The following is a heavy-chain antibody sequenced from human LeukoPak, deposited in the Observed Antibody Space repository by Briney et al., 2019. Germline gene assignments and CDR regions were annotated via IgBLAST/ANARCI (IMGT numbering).Heavy chain of an antibody. CDR3: ARDCIVVVPAPMDV. J-gene: IGHJ6*03. CDR1: GFTFSSYG. CDR2: ISSSSSYI. Sequence: GGSLRLSCVASGFTFSSYGMHWVRQAPGKGLEWVSSISSSSSYIYYADSVKGRFTISRDNAKNSLYLQMNSLRAEDTAVYYCARDCIVVVPAPMDVWGKGTTVTVSS. V-gene: IGHV3-21*01. D-gene: IGHD2-2*01.